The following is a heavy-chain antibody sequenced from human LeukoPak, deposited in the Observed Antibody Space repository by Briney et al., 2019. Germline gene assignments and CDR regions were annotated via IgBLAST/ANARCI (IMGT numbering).Heavy chain of an antibody. D-gene: IGHD5-12*01. CDR1: GGSVSGYY. V-gene: IGHV4-59*02. CDR3: ARGRGGYDPHWFDP. CDR2: IYYSGST. J-gene: IGHJ5*02. Sequence: SETLSLTCTVSGGSVSGYYWNWIRQPPGKGLEWIGYIYYSGSTNYNPSLKSRVTISVDTSKNQFSLKLSSVTAADTAVYYCARGRGGYDPHWFDPWGQGTLVTVSS.